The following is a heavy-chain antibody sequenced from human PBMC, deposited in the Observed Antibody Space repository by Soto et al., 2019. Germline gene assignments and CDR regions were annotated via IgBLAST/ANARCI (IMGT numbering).Heavy chain of an antibody. CDR2: TYYRSKWYN. CDR1: GDSVSSNSAA. J-gene: IGHJ6*02. D-gene: IGHD6-19*01. Sequence: SQTLSLTCATSGDSVSSNSAAWNWIRQSPSRGLEWLGRTYYRSKWYNDYAVSVKSRITINPDTSKNQFSLQLNSVTPEDTAVSYCARDSLAGPYYYYYYGMDVWGQGTTVTVSS. V-gene: IGHV6-1*01. CDR3: ARDSLAGPYYYYYYGMDV.